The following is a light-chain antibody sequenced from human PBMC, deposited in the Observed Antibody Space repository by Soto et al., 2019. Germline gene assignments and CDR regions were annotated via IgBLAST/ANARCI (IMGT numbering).Light chain of an antibody. CDR2: GAS. CDR1: QSVSSSY. V-gene: IGKV3-20*01. Sequence: EIVLTQSPGTLSLSPGERATLSCRASQSVSSSYLAWYQQKPGQAPRLLIYGASSRATGIPDRFSSSGSGTGFTLTISRLEPEDFAVYYCQQYGSSPRTFGQGTKVEIK. J-gene: IGKJ1*01. CDR3: QQYGSSPRT.